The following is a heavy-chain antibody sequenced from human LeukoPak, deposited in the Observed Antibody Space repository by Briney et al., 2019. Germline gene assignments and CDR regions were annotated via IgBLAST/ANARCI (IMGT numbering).Heavy chain of an antibody. CDR3: ATSGYHYGLVDY. D-gene: IGHD5-18*01. V-gene: IGHV3-21*01. CDR1: GLTFSFSVYS. CDR2: IISSSSYI. Sequence: SGGSLGLSCAASGLTFSFSVYSMNWVRQAPGKGLEWVSSIISSSSYIYYADSVKGRFTISRDNAKNSLYLQMNTLRAEDTAVYYCATSGYHYGLVDYWGQGALVTVSS. J-gene: IGHJ4*02.